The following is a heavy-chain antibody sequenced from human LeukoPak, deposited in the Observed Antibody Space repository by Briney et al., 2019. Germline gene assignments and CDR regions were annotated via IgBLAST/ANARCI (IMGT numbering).Heavy chain of an antibody. D-gene: IGHD3-22*01. Sequence: PGGSLRLSCAASGFTFSIYSMNWVRQAPGKGLEWVSSISSSSSYIYYADSVKGRFTISRDNAKNSLYLQMNSLRAEDTAVYYCAGSSSYYYAFDIWGQGTMVTVSS. J-gene: IGHJ3*02. V-gene: IGHV3-21*01. CDR1: GFTFSIYS. CDR3: AGSSSYYYAFDI. CDR2: ISSSSSYI.